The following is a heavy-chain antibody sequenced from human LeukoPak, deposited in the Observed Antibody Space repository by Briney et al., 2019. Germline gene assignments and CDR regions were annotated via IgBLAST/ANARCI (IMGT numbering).Heavy chain of an antibody. Sequence: PSETLSLTCTVSGGSISTYYWSWIWQPPGKGLEWIGYIYYSGSTNYNPSLKSRVSISADTSKNQFSLKLSSVTAADTAVYYCARVTAVAGFTNFDYWGQGTLVTVSS. V-gene: IGHV4-59*01. J-gene: IGHJ4*02. D-gene: IGHD6-19*01. CDR3: ARVTAVAGFTNFDY. CDR2: IYYSGST. CDR1: GGSISTYY.